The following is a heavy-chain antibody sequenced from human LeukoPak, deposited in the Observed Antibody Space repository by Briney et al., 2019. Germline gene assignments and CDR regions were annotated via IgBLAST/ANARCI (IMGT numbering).Heavy chain of an antibody. CDR2: ISGSGGNT. J-gene: IGHJ4*02. CDR3: ARALYSYGYPDSGGIGY. D-gene: IGHD5-18*01. Sequence: GRSLRLSCAASGFTFSSLAMSWVRQAPGKGLEWVSGISGSGGNTYYADSVKGRFTVSRDNSKNTLYLQINRLRAEDTAVYYCARALYSYGYPDSGGIGYWGQGTLVTVSS. CDR1: GFTFSSLA. V-gene: IGHV3-23*01.